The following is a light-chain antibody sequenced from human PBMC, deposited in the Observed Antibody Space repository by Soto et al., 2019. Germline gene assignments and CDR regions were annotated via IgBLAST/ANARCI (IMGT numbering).Light chain of an antibody. CDR1: QGISHD. CDR3: QQSYSTPRT. CDR2: AAS. Sequence: DSQMTQSPSSLSASVGDRVASTCRASQGISHDLAWYQQKPGKVPELLIYAASTLQSGVPSRFSGSGSGTDFTLTISGLHPEDVATYYCQQSYSTPRTFGQGTKVDIK. V-gene: IGKV1-27*01. J-gene: IGKJ1*01.